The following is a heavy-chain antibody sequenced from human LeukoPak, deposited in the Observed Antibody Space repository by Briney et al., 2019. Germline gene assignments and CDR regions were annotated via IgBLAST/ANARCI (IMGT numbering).Heavy chain of an antibody. D-gene: IGHD4-11*01. CDR2: TYYRSKWYN. CDR1: RDSVSRNSAT. CDR3: ARGYSDYEFSY. V-gene: IGHV6-1*01. Sequence: SQTLSLNCAISRDSVSRNSATYHWIRQSPSRRHEWLGRTYYRSKWYNDYAVSVKRRITINADTSKNQFSLQVNSVTPEDTAVYYCARGYSDYEFSYWGQGTLVTVSS. J-gene: IGHJ4*02.